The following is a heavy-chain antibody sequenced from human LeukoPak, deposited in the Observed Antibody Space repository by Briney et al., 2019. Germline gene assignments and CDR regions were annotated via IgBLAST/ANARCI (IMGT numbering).Heavy chain of an antibody. V-gene: IGHV3-11*01. CDR2: ISSSGSTI. D-gene: IGHD6-13*01. J-gene: IGHJ4*02. Sequence: GSLRLSCAASGFTFSDYYMSWIRQAPGKGLEWVSYISSSGSTIYYADSVKGRFTISRDDAKNSLYLQMNSLRVEDTAVYYCARGDSSSWYYFDYWGQGTLVTVSS. CDR3: ARGDSSSWYYFDY. CDR1: GFTFSDYY.